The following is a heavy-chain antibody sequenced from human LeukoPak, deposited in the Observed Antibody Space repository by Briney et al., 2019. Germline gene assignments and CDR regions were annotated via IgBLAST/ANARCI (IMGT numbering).Heavy chain of an antibody. D-gene: IGHD4-17*01. CDR1: GYTFTGYD. CDR2: INPNSGGT. J-gene: IGHJ4*02. Sequence: GASVKVSCKASGYTFTGYDMHWVRQAPGQGLEWMGWINPNSGGTNHAQKFQGRVTMTRDTSISTAYMELSRLRSDDTAVYYCRTDRYGDYGDYIDYWGQGTLVTVSS. V-gene: IGHV1-2*02. CDR3: RTDRYGDYGDYIDY.